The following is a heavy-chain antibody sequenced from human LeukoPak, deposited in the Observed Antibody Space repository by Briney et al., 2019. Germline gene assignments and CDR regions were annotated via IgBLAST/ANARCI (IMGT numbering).Heavy chain of an antibody. CDR2: IYASGNT. CDR3: VKDGPLGSDF. V-gene: IGHV4-4*07. J-gene: IGHJ4*02. D-gene: IGHD2-15*01. Sequence: SETLSLTCTISGASISTYYWSWIRQPAGKGLEWIGRIYASGNTYKYPSLESRVTMSVDTSNNQFTLNLTSVTGADTAMYYCVKDGPLGSDFWGQGTQVTVSS. CDR1: GASISTYY.